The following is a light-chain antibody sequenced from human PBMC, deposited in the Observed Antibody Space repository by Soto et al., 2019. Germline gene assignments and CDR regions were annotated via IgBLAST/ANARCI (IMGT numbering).Light chain of an antibody. CDR2: GNS. J-gene: IGLJ2*01. V-gene: IGLV1-40*01. Sequence: QSVLTQPPSVSGAPGQRVTISCTGSSSNVGAGYDVHWYQQLPGTAPKLLIYGNSNRPSGVPDRFSGSKSGTSASLAITGLQAEDEADYYCATWDDSLNVVFGGGTKLTVL. CDR1: SSNVGAGYD. CDR3: ATWDDSLNVV.